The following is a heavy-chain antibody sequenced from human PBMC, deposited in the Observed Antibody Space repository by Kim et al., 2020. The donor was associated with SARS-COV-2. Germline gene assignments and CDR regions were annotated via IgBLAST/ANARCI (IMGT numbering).Heavy chain of an antibody. J-gene: IGHJ5*02. V-gene: IGHV1-8*01. CDR3: ARASIADFWSDHERFDP. D-gene: IGHD3-3*01. CDR1: GYTFTSYD. CDR2: MNPNSGNT. Sequence: ASVKVSCKASGYTFTSYDINWVRQATGQGLEWMGWMNPNSGNTGYAQKFQGRVTMTRNTSISTAYMELSSLRSEDTAVYYCARASIADFWSDHERFDPWGQGTLVTVSS.